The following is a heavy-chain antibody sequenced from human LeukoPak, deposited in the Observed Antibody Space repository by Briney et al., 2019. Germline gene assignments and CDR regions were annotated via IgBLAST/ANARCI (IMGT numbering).Heavy chain of an antibody. CDR1: GFTFDSYG. V-gene: IGHV3-64*01. Sequence: PGGSLRLSCAASGFTFDSYGMHWVRQAPGKGLEYVSAISRNGGSTFYANSVKVRFTISRDNSKNTLYLQMGSLRAEDTAVYYCARGGRGHDFSPNYYYGLDVWGRGTTVTVSS. D-gene: IGHD5-12*01. J-gene: IGHJ6*02. CDR3: ARGGRGHDFSPNYYYGLDV. CDR2: ISRNGGST.